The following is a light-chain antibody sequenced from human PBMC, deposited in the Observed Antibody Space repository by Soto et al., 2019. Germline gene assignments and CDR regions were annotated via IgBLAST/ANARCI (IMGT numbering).Light chain of an antibody. J-gene: IGLJ1*01. Sequence: QSVLTQPPSLSGSPGQTVTISCPGTRTGFVSYNRVSWYQQPPGTAPKLIIYEASNRPSGVPDRFSGSKSGNTASLTISGLQAADEADYYCSLYTSENTYVFGTGTKVTVL. CDR1: RTGFVSYNR. V-gene: IGLV2-18*01. CDR2: EAS. CDR3: SLYTSENTYV.